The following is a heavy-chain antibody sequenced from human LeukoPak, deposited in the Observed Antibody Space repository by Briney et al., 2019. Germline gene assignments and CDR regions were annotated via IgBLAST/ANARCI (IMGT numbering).Heavy chain of an antibody. V-gene: IGHV1-2*02. CDR3: ARDVDYYDSSGYYYDFDY. J-gene: IGHJ4*02. CDR2: IITYNGNT. D-gene: IGHD3-22*01. CDR1: GGTFSSYA. Sequence: GASVKVSCKASGGTFSSYAISRVRQAPGQGLEWMGWIITYNGNTNYAQKFQGRVTMTRDKSISTAYMELSRLRSDDTAVYYCARDVDYYDSSGYYYDFDYWGQGTLVTVSS.